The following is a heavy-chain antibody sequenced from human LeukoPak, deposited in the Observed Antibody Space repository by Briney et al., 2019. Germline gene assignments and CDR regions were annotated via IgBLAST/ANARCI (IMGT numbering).Heavy chain of an antibody. CDR2: ISWDGGST. Sequence: GGSLRLSCAASGFTFDDYPMHWVRQAPGKGLEWVSLISWDGGSTYYADSVKGRFTISRDNSKNSLYLQMNSLRTEDTALYYCAKEGSDLYYFDYWGQGTLVTVSS. D-gene: IGHD2-21*02. CDR3: AKEGSDLYYFDY. V-gene: IGHV3-43*01. CDR1: GFTFDDYP. J-gene: IGHJ4*02.